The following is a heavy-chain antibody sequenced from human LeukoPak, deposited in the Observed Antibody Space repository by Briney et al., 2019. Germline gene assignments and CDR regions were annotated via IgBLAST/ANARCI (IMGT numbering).Heavy chain of an antibody. CDR3: ARSPMVRGVIPHFDS. D-gene: IGHD3-10*01. J-gene: IGHJ4*02. CDR2: IKQDGREK. V-gene: IGHV3-7*01. Sequence: PGGSLRLSCAASGFIIISYRMSWVRQAPGKGLEWVANIKQDGREKYYVDSVKGRFTISRDNAKNALYLQMNSLRVEEEAIYYCARSPMVRGVIPHFDSWGQGTLVTVSS. CDR1: GFIIISYR.